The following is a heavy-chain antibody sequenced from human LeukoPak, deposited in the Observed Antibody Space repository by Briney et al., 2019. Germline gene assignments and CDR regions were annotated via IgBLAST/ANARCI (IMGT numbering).Heavy chain of an antibody. Sequence: GGSLRLSCAASGFSFSNDGMHWVRQAPDKGLEWVAYIRYDGSQKYYGDSVKGRFTISRDNSKNTVYLQMNSLRDEDTAVYYCARDLLSLPHKYFDSWGQGTLVTVSS. D-gene: IGHD2-8*02. V-gene: IGHV3-30*02. CDR3: ARDLLSLPHKYFDS. J-gene: IGHJ4*02. CDR1: GFSFSNDG. CDR2: IRYDGSQK.